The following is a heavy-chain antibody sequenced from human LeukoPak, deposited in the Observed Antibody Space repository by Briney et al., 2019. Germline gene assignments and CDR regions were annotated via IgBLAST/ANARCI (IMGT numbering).Heavy chain of an antibody. CDR1: GFTFSSYG. CDR2: IRYDGSIK. D-gene: IGHD2-15*01. J-gene: IGHJ6*03. V-gene: IGHV3-30*02. Sequence: GGSLRPSCAASGFTFSSYGMHWVRQAPGKGLEWVAFIRYDGSIKYYADSVKGRFTISRDNSKNTLYLQMNSLRGEDTAVYYCAKDARRVRDIGVVFGRGRGYMDVWGKGTTATISS. CDR3: AKDARRVRDIGVVFGRGRGYMDV.